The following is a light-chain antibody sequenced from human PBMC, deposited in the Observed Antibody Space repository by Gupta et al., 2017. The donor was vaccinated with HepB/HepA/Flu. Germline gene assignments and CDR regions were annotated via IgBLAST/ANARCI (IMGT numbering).Light chain of an antibody. Sequence: DIQMTQSPSTLSASVGDRVTITCRASQSISNWLAWYQQKPGEAPKVLIYKASTGESGVPSRFSGSGYGXEFTLTXSSRQDDDCANYYVQQDSTYWTFGXGTKVEIK. CDR2: KAS. CDR1: QSISNW. CDR3: QQDSTYWT. J-gene: IGKJ1*01. V-gene: IGKV1-5*03.